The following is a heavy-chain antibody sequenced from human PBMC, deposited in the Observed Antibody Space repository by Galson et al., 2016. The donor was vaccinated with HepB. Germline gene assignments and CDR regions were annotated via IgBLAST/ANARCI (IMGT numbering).Heavy chain of an antibody. V-gene: IGHV3-21*01. CDR1: GFSLSPHT. J-gene: IGHJ5*01. Sequence: SLRLSCAASGFSLSPHTMDWVRQAPGKAMEWLSLIGSNSAPIYYADSVKGRFTISRDTSKNTLSLQMNSLRAEDTAVYFCARGVPALNLGFDSWGQGTLVTVSS. D-gene: IGHD2-2*01. CDR2: IGSNSAPI. CDR3: ARGVPALNLGFDS.